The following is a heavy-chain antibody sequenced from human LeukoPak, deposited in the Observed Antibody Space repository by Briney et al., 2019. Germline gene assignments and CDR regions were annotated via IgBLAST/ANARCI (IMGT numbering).Heavy chain of an antibody. CDR1: GGSFIDYS. J-gene: IGHJ6*03. D-gene: IGHD2-2*01. CDR3: AGVRRGYCSSTNCYAYSYYMDA. Sequence: NSSETLSLTCGVYGGSFIDYSWSWIRQAPGWGLEWIGEIDRSGSTNYNPSLMSRVTILVDTSRNEVSLNLRSVTAADMALYYCAGVRRGYCSSTNCYAYSYYMDAWGKGTSVTVSS. CDR2: IDRSGST. V-gene: IGHV4-34*01.